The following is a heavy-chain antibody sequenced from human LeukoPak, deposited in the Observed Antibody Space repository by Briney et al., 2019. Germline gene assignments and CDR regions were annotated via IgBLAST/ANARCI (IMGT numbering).Heavy chain of an antibody. Sequence: GGSLRLSCAASGFTVSSNYMSWVRQAPGKGLEWVSVIYSGGSRYYADSVKGRFTISRDNSKNTLYLLMNSLRAEDTAVYYCARVLSGRGSLYSYYCYMDVWGKGTTVTISS. V-gene: IGHV3-53*01. J-gene: IGHJ6*03. CDR2: IYSGGSR. D-gene: IGHD3-10*01. CDR3: ARVLSGRGSLYSYYCYMDV. CDR1: GFTVSSNY.